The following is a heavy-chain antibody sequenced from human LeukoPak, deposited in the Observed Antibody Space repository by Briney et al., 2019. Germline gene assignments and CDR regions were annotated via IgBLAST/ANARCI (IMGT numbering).Heavy chain of an antibody. V-gene: IGHV1-24*01. Sequence: ASVKVSCKVSGYTLTELSMHWVRQAPGKGLEWMGGFDPEDGETIYAQKLQGRVTMTEDTSTDTAYMELSSLRSEDTAVYYCATPSYCSSTSCPHDRWFDPWGQGTLVTVSS. CDR3: ATPSYCSSTSCPHDRWFDP. D-gene: IGHD2-2*01. CDR1: GYTLTELS. J-gene: IGHJ5*02. CDR2: FDPEDGET.